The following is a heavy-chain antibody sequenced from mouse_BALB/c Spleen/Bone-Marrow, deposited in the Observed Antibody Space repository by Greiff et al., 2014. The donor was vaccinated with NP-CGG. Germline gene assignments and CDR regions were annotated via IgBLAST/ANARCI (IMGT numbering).Heavy chain of an antibody. CDR3: ARSGYGSSYVY. V-gene: IGHV1-80*01. Sequence: QVQLQQSXAELVRPGSSVKISCKASGYVFSTYWMNWVKQRPGQGLEWIGQIYPGDGDTNYNGKFKGTATLTADKSSSTAYMQLSSLTSEDSAVYFCARSGYGSSYVYWGQGTTLTVSS. CDR1: GYVFSTYW. J-gene: IGHJ2*01. CDR2: IYPGDGDT. D-gene: IGHD1-1*01.